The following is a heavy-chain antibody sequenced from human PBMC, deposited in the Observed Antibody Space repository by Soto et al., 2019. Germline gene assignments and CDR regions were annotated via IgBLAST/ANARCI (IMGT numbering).Heavy chain of an antibody. CDR1: GGSIGSYY. CDR2: IYYSGST. J-gene: IGHJ4*02. CDR3: ARGTRDGYNAKFDY. Sequence: PSETLSLTCTVSGGSIGSYYWSWIRQPPGKGLEWIGYIYYSGSTNYNPSLKSRVTISVDTSKNQFSLKLGSVTAADTAVYYCARGTRDGYNAKFDYWGQGTLVTVSS. V-gene: IGHV4-59*01. D-gene: IGHD5-12*01.